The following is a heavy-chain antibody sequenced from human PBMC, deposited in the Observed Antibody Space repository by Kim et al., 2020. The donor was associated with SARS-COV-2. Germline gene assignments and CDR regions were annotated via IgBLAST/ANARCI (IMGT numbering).Heavy chain of an antibody. D-gene: IGHD6-13*01. CDR3: ARAYSSSWYYFDY. J-gene: IGHJ4*02. V-gene: IGHV1-69*04. Sequence: YAQKFQGRVTITADKSTSTAYMELSSLRSEDTAVYYCARAYSSSWYYFDYWGQGTLVTVSS.